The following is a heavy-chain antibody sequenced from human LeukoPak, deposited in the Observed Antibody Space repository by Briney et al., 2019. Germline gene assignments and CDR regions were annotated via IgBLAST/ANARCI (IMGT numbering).Heavy chain of an antibody. Sequence: SGGSLRLSCAASGFTFSDNYMTWIRQAPGKGLEWVSYISSSGRYTKSADSVKGRFTISRDNAKKSLYLEMNSLSADDTAVYYCAGDLHYYVAMDVWGQGTTVTVSS. CDR3: AGDLHYYVAMDV. CDR1: GFTFSDNY. CDR2: ISSSGRYT. D-gene: IGHD3-10*02. V-gene: IGHV3-11*05. J-gene: IGHJ6*02.